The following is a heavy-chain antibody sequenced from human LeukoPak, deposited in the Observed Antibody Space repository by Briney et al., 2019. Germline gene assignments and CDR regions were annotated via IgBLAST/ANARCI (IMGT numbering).Heavy chain of an antibody. J-gene: IGHJ4*02. D-gene: IGHD1-1*01. CDR3: ARGYPTYGDY. CDR1: GFTFSSYA. CDR2: ISGSDDST. Sequence: GGSLRLSCAASGFTFSSYAMSWVRRAPGKGMEWVSAISGSDDSTYYADSVKGRFTISRDNSKNTLYLQMNSLRAEDTAVYYCARGYPTYGDYWGQGTLVTVSS. V-gene: IGHV3-23*01.